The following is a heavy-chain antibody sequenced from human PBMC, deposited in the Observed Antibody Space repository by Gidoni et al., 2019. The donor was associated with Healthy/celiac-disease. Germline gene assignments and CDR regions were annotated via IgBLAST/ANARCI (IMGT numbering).Heavy chain of an antibody. J-gene: IGHJ4*02. CDR3: ARDQSPRYVWGSYRSPDY. V-gene: IGHV3-33*01. CDR2: IWYDGSNK. Sequence: QVQLVESGGGVVQPGRSLRRSCAASGLTCSSYGMHWVRQAPGKGLEWVAVIWYDGSNKYYADSVKGRFTISRDNSKNTLYLQMNSLSAEDTAVYYCARDQSPRYVWGSYRSPDYWGQGTLVTVSS. D-gene: IGHD3-16*02. CDR1: GLTCSSYG.